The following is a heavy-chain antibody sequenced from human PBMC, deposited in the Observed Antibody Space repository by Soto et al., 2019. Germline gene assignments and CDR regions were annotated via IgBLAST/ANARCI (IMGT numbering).Heavy chain of an antibody. J-gene: IGHJ6*02. CDR1: GGPFNSYT. CDR3: AKPRAPYYAMDV. V-gene: IGHV1-69*12. Sequence: QVQLVQSGAEVKKAGSSVKVSCKASGGPFNSYTINWMRRATGQGLEWMGGIIPIFGKEHYAQKFQGRVTISADESTYTAYMELSSLTAEDTAVYYCAKPRAPYYAMDVWGQGTTVTVSS. CDR2: IIPIFGKE.